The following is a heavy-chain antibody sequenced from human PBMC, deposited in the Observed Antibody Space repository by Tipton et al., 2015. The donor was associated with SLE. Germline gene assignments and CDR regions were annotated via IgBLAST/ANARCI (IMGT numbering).Heavy chain of an antibody. Sequence: LRLSCTVSGGSISSYYWSWIRQPPGKGLEWIGYIYYSGSTNYNPSLKSRVTISVDTSKNQFSLKLSSVTAADTAVYYCARSDNGDDYWYFDRWGRGTLVTVSS. D-gene: IGHD4-17*01. CDR1: GGSISSYY. V-gene: IGHV4-59*01. J-gene: IGHJ2*01. CDR3: ARSDNGDDYWYFDR. CDR2: IYYSGST.